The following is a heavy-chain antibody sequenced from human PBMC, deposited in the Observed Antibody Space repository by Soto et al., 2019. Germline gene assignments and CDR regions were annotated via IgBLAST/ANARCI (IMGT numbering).Heavy chain of an antibody. Sequence: EVQLLESGGGLVQPGGSLRLSCVASGFTFKSYDMRWVRQAPGKGLEWVSGISGSGGVTYYADSVKGRFTISRDNSKNTLYLQMNSLRANDTAVYYCAKDRQFRSYYESAGHYNNWGQGTLVTVSS. CDR1: GFTFKSYD. CDR2: ISGSGGVT. D-gene: IGHD3-10*01. J-gene: IGHJ4*02. V-gene: IGHV3-23*01. CDR3: AKDRQFRSYYESAGHYNN.